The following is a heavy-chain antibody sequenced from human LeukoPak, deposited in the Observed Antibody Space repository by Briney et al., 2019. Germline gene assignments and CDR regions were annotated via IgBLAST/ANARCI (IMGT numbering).Heavy chain of an antibody. CDR3: ARGTVVTPEPDY. J-gene: IGHJ4*02. D-gene: IGHD4-23*01. CDR2: IYYSGST. CDR1: GGSISSYY. V-gene: IGHV4-59*01. Sequence: WETLSLTCTVSGGSISSYYWSWIRQPPGKGLEWIGYIYYSGSTNYNPSLKSRVTISVDTSKNQFSLKLSSVTAADTAVYYCARGTVVTPEPDYWGQGTLVTVSS.